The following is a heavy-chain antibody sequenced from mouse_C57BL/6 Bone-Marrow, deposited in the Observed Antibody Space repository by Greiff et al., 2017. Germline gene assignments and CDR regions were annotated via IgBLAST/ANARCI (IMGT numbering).Heavy chain of an antibody. J-gene: IGHJ1*03. CDR1: GFNIKDDY. CDR3: TTWVTTVPYWYFDV. D-gene: IGHD1-1*01. V-gene: IGHV14-4*01. CDR2: IDPENGDT. Sequence: VQLQQSGAELVRPGASVKLSCTASGFNIKDDYMHWVKQRPEQGLEWIGWIDPENGDTEYDSKFQGKATITADTSSNTAYLQLSSLTSEDTSVYYCTTWVTTVPYWYFDVWGTGTTVTVSS.